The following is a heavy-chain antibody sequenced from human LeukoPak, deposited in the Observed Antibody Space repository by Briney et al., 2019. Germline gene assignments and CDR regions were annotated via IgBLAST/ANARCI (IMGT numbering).Heavy chain of an antibody. Sequence: GGSLRLSCAASGFTFSSYAMSWVRQAPGKGLEWVSAISGSGGSTYYADSVKGRFTISRDNSKNTLYLQMNSLRAEDTAVYYCAKDYSGSYGRGVYDAFDIWGQVTMVTVSA. CDR2: ISGSGGST. V-gene: IGHV3-23*01. D-gene: IGHD1-26*01. J-gene: IGHJ3*02. CDR3: AKDYSGSYGRGVYDAFDI. CDR1: GFTFSSYA.